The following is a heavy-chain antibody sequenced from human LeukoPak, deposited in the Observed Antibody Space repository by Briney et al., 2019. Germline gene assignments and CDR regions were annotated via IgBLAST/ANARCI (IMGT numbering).Heavy chain of an antibody. CDR3: ARGSGPGYCSGTSCYTGRYYFDY. D-gene: IGHD2-2*02. V-gene: IGHV4-61*02. CDR1: GGSISSGSYY. J-gene: IGHJ4*02. CDR2: IYTSGST. Sequence: SETLSLTCTVSGGSISSGSYYWSWIRQPAGKGLEWIGRIYTSGSTNYNPSLKSRVTISVDTSKNQFSLKLSSVTAADTAVYYCARGSGPGYCSGTSCYTGRYYFDYWGQGTLVTVSS.